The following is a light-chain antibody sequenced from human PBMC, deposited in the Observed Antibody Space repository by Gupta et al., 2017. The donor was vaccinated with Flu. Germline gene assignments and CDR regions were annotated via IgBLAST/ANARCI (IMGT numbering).Light chain of an antibody. CDR3: MQYLEGVT. V-gene: IGKV2-28*01. Sequence: PVTPGEPASISCRSSQSLLNSNGYDYVDWYLQKPGQSPQLLIFLGYKRAYGVPDRFSGSGSGTDFTLRISRVEAEDVGVYYCMQYLEGVTFGPGTRVDIK. J-gene: IGKJ3*01. CDR1: QSLLNSNGYDY. CDR2: LGY.